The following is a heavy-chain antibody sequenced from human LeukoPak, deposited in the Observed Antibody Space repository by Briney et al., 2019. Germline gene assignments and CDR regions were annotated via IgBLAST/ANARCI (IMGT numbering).Heavy chain of an antibody. Sequence: QPGRSLRLSCAASGFTFSSYGVHWVRQAPGKGLEWVAVIWYGGSNKYYADSVKGRFTISRDNSKNTLYLQMNSLRAEDTAVYYCARGWELNAFDTWGQGTMVTVSS. J-gene: IGHJ3*02. CDR2: IWYGGSNK. D-gene: IGHD1-26*01. CDR1: GFTFSSYG. CDR3: ARGWELNAFDT. V-gene: IGHV3-33*08.